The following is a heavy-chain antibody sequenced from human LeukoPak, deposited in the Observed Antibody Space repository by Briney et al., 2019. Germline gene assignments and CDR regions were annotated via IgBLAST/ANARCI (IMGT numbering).Heavy chain of an antibody. CDR1: GFTASSSS. V-gene: IGHV3-53*01. D-gene: IGHD5-18*01. J-gene: IGHJ2*01. CDR2: IHSGGST. CDR3: ARGRRADTAMDYWYFDL. Sequence: GGSLRLSCAASGFTASSSSMSWVRQAPGRGLQWVSVIHSGGSTFYADSVKGRFTISRDSSKNTLYLQMNSLRGEDTAVYFCARGRRADTAMDYWYFDLWGRGTLVAVSS.